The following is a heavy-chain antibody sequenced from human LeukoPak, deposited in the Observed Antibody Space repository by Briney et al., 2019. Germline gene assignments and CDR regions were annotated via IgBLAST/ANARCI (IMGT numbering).Heavy chain of an antibody. V-gene: IGHV3-23*01. CDR3: AKGGVLDWFDP. CDR1: GITFSSHA. CDR2: ISGSGGHT. D-gene: IGHD1-26*01. J-gene: IGHJ5*02. Sequence: GGSLRLSCAASGITFSSHAMSWVRQAPGKGLEWVSLISGSGGHTYYADSVKGRFTISRDNSKNTLYLQMNSLRAEDTAVYYCAKGGVLDWFDPWGQGTLVTVSS.